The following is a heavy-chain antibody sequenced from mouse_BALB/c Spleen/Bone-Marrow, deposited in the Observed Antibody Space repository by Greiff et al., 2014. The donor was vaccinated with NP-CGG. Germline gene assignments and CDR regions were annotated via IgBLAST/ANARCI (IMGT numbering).Heavy chain of an antibody. CDR3: ARRDYYDYAWFAY. Sequence: EVQLQQSGPALVKPGASMKISCKASGYSFTGYTMNWVKQSHGKNLEWIGLINSYNGGTTYNQKFKGKATLTVDKSSSTAYMELLSLTSEDSAVYYCARRDYYDYAWFAYWGQGTLVTVSA. D-gene: IGHD2-4*01. CDR2: INSYNGGT. V-gene: IGHV1-18*01. CDR1: GYSFTGYT. J-gene: IGHJ3*01.